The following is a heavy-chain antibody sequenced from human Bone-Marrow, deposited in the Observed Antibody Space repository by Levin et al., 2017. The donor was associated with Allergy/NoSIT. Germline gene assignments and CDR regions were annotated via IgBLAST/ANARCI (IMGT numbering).Heavy chain of an antibody. D-gene: IGHD5-24*01. Sequence: QSGGSLRLSCAASGFTFSNSWMSWVRQAPGKGLEWVANIKEDGSEKYYVDSVKGRFTISRDNAKNSLYVQMNSLRAEDTAVYYCARDQFRRATIGARWFDPWGQGTQVTVSS. CDR2: IKEDGSEK. CDR3: ARDQFRRATIGARWFDP. CDR1: GFTFSNSW. J-gene: IGHJ5*02. V-gene: IGHV3-7*01.